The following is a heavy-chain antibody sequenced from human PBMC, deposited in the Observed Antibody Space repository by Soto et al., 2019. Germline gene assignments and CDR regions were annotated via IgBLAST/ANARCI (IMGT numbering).Heavy chain of an antibody. CDR2: SHVGPDTT. J-gene: IGHJ4*02. D-gene: IGHD6-19*01. CDR3: ARESSGTQYFDY. V-gene: IGHV1-46*01. Sequence: QVQLEQSGAEVKKPGASMKVSCQASRYTFTSYYIHWVRQAPGQGLEWMGVSHVGPDTTMYAQKFQGRVTMTRDTSTSTVYMELSSLISEDTAVYFCARESSGTQYFDYWGQGTLVTVSS. CDR1: RYTFTSYY.